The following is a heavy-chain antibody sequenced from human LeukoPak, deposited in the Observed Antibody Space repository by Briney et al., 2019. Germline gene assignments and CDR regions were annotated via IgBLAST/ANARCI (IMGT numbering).Heavy chain of an antibody. V-gene: IGHV3-20*04. CDR2: SNWNGGST. J-gene: IGHJ3*02. Sequence: GGSLRLSCAASGFTFADYGMSWVRQAPGKGLEWVSGSNWNGGSTGYAASVNGRFTIPRDKAKNTLYLQMNSLRAEDTAMYYCAREEEQYYYESSGSAFDIWGQGTMVTVSS. CDR3: AREEEQYYYESSGSAFDI. D-gene: IGHD3-22*01. CDR1: GFTFADYG.